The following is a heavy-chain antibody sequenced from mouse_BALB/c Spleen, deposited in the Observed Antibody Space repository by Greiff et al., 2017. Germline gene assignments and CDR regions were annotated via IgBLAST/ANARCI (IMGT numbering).Heavy chain of an antibody. D-gene: IGHD2-4*01. J-gene: IGHJ3*01. Sequence: EVQLVESGAELVRPGASVKISCKASGYTFTNYHINWVKQRPGQGLDWIGYINPYNDYTSYNQKFKGKATLTVDKSSSTAYMELSSLTSEDSAVYYCARDYDYDGVAYWGQGTLVTVSA. CDR3: ARDYDYDGVAY. CDR1: GYTFTNYH. V-gene: IGHV1S45*01. CDR2: INPYNDYT.